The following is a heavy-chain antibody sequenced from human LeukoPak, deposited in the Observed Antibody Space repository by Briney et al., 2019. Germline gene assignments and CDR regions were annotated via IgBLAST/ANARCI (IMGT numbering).Heavy chain of an antibody. V-gene: IGHV3-33*01. CDR1: GFTFSSYG. Sequence: GRSLRLSCAASGFTFSSYGMHWVRQAPGKGLEWVAVIWYDGRNKYYADSVKGRFTISRDNSKNTLFLQMNSLRAEDTAVYYFARDGCGGDCYSPGGDYFDYWGQGTLVTVSS. D-gene: IGHD2-21*02. CDR2: IWYDGRNK. J-gene: IGHJ4*02. CDR3: ARDGCGGDCYSPGGDYFDY.